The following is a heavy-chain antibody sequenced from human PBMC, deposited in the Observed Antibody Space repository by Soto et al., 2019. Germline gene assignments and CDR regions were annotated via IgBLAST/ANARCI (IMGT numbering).Heavy chain of an antibody. CDR2: INAGNGNT. V-gene: IGHV1-3*01. J-gene: IGHJ5*02. D-gene: IGHD2-2*01. CDR1: GYTFTSYA. CDR3: ARGLVVVPAAKSWFDP. Sequence: GASVKVSCKASGYTFTSYAMHWVRQAPGQRLEWMGWINAGNGNTKYSQKFQGRVTITRDTSASTAYMELSSLRSEDTAVYYCARGLVVVPAAKSWFDPWGQGTLVTVSS.